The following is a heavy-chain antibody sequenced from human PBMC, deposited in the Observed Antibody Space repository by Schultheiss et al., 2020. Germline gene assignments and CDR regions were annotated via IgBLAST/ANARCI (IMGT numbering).Heavy chain of an antibody. J-gene: IGHJ6*02. D-gene: IGHD3-10*01. V-gene: IGHV3-49*03. CDR1: GFTFGDYA. CDR3: TTYKVVRGSTRPDYYYYYGMDV. CDR2: IRSKAYGGTT. Sequence: GSLRLSCTASGFTFGDYAMSWFRQAPGKGLEWVGFIRSKAYGGTTEYAASVKGRFTISRDDSKNTLYLQMNSLKTEDTAVYYCTTYKVVRGSTRPDYYYYYGMDVWGQGTTVTVSS.